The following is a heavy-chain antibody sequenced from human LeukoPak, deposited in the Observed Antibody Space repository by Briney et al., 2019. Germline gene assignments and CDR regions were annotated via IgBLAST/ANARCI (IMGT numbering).Heavy chain of an antibody. CDR3: ARLVLLWFGELSSGVLPMDAQKYYFDY. CDR2: INHSGST. V-gene: IGHV4-39*07. D-gene: IGHD3-10*01. Sequence: SSETLSLTCTVSGGPISSGSYYWSWIRQPPGKGLEWIGEINHSGSTNYNPSLKSRVTISVDTSKNQFSLKLSSVTAAGTAVYYCARLVLLWFGELSSGVLPMDAQKYYFDYWGQGTLVTVSS. J-gene: IGHJ4*02. CDR1: GGPISSGSYY.